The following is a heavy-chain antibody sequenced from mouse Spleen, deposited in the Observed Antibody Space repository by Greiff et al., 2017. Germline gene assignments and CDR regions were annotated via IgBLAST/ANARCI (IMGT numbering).Heavy chain of an antibody. V-gene: IGHV5-17*01. CDR3: ARSLLLRDYYAMDY. Sequence: EVKLVESGGGLVKPGGSLKLSCAASGFTFSDYGMHWVRQAPEKGLEWVAYISSGSSTIYYADTVKGRFTISRDNAKNTLFLQMTSLRSEDTAMYYCARSLLLRDYYAMDYWGQGTSVTVSS. D-gene: IGHD1-1*01. CDR2: ISSGSSTI. CDR1: GFTFSDYG. J-gene: IGHJ4*01.